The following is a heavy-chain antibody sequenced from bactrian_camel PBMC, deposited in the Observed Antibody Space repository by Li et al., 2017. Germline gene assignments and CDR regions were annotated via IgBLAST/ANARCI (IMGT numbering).Heavy chain of an antibody. Sequence: HVQLVESGGGSVQTGGSLRLSCAGSGFTSMNHCMGWFRQAPGREREGVGALGTDGVSVLAPSVKDRVSISRDSASDTLYLQMHSLNPEDTAMYYCAAVSCPSGTWRLTTEYEYMYWGQGTQVTVS. CDR1: GFTSMNHC. CDR2: LGTDGVS. CDR3: AAVSCPSGTWRLTTEYEYMY. D-gene: IGHD2*01. V-gene: IGHV3S1*01. J-gene: IGHJ4*01.